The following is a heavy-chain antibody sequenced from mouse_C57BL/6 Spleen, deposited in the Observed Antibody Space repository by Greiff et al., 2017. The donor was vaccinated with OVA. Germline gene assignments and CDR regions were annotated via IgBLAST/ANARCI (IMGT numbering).Heavy chain of an antibody. J-gene: IGHJ3*01. Sequence: QVQLKESGAELVRPGASVKLSCKASGYTFTDYYINWVKQRPGQGLEWIARIYPGSGNTYYNEKFKGKATLTAEKSSSTAYMQLSSLTSEDSAVYFCARFDYDVAYWGQGTLVTVSA. D-gene: IGHD2-4*01. CDR2: IYPGSGNT. CDR3: ARFDYDVAY. V-gene: IGHV1-76*01. CDR1: GYTFTDYY.